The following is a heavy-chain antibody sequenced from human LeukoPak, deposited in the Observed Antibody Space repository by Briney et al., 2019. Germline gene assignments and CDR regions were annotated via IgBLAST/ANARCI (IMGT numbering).Heavy chain of an antibody. CDR3: ARWMRGYFDY. CDR2: ISWNSGSI. J-gene: IGHJ4*02. Sequence: GGSLRLSCAASGFTFDDYAMHWVRQAPGKGLEWVSGISWNSGSIGYADSVKGRFTISRDNAKNSLYLQMNSLRAEDTAVYYCARWMRGYFDYWGQGTLVTVSS. D-gene: IGHD5-24*01. V-gene: IGHV3-9*01. CDR1: GFTFDDYA.